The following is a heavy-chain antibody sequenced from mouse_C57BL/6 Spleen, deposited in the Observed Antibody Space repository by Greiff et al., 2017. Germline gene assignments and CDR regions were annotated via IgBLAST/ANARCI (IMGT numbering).Heavy chain of an antibody. CDR3: AKYPSIYCESSYWYFDV. CDR1: GYSFTDYN. Sequence: VQLQQSGPELVKPGASVKISCKASGYSFTDYNMNWVKQSNGKSLEWIGVINPNYGTTSYNQKFKGKATLTVDQSSRTASMQLYSLTSEDSAVYYWAKYPSIYCESSYWYFDVWGTGTTVTVSS. J-gene: IGHJ1*03. D-gene: IGHD1-1*01. V-gene: IGHV1-39*01. CDR2: INPNYGTT.